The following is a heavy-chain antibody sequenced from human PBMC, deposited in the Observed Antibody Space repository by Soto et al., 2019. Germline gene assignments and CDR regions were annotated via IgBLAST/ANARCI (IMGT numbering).Heavy chain of an antibody. CDR2: IKQDGSEK. Sequence: EVQLVESGGGLVQPGGSLRLSCAASGFTFSSYWMSWVRQAPGKGLEWVANIKQDGSEKYYVDSVKGRFTISRDNAKNSLYLQMNSLRAEDTAVYYCARAADYDFWSGYYIVYYYYYYMDVWGKGTTVTVSS. J-gene: IGHJ6*03. CDR3: ARAADYDFWSGYYIVYYYYYYMDV. D-gene: IGHD3-3*01. V-gene: IGHV3-7*01. CDR1: GFTFSSYW.